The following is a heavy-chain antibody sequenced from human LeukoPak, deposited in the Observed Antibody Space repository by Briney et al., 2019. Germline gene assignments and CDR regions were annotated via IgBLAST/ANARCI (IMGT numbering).Heavy chain of an antibody. CDR1: GYTFTGYY. CDR3: ARVARVHCSGGSCYPIPPFDY. D-gene: IGHD2-15*01. V-gene: IGHV1-2*02. Sequence: ASVKVSCKASGYTFTGYYMHWVRQAPGQGLEWMGWINPNSGGTNYAQKFQGRVTMTRDTSISTAYMELGRLRSDDTAVYYCARVARVHCSGGSCYPIPPFDYWGQGTLVTVSS. CDR2: INPNSGGT. J-gene: IGHJ4*02.